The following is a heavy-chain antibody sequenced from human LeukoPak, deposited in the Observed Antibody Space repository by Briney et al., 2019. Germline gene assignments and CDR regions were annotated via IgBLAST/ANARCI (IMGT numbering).Heavy chain of an antibody. V-gene: IGHV4-61*09. D-gene: IGHD4-17*01. CDR2: INHSGST. J-gene: IGHJ3*02. CDR1: GGSISSGSYY. CDR3: ARGISGRDYGDYRDDAFDI. Sequence: PSETLSLTCTVSGGSISSGSYYWSWIRQPAGKGLEWIGEINHSGSTNYNPSLKSRVTISVGTSKNQFSLKLSSVTAADTAVYYCARGISGRDYGDYRDDAFDIWGQGTMVTVSS.